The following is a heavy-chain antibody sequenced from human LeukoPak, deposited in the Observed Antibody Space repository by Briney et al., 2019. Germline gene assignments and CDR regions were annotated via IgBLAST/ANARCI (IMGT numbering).Heavy chain of an antibody. J-gene: IGHJ3*01. Sequence: GGSLRLSCAASGLTFSDQYMDWVRQAPGKGLEWVGQSTNKDRNYSTLYAASVKGRFTISRDDLSNSLYLQMNSLKTEDTAMYYCASDRGGWLKMWGQGTMVTVSS. CDR1: GLTFSDQY. D-gene: IGHD3-22*01. CDR3: ASDRGGWLKM. V-gene: IGHV3-72*01. CDR2: STNKDRNYST.